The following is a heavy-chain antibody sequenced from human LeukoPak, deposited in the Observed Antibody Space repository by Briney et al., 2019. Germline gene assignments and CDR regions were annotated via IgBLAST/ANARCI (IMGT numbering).Heavy chain of an antibody. J-gene: IGHJ4*02. CDR2: IYYSGST. Sequence: NSSETLSLTCTVSGGSISSYFWSWIRQPPGKGLEWIGYIYYSGSTNYNPSIKSRVTISVDTSKNQFSLKLSSVTAADTAVYYCAREAYCGGDCYSGFDYWGQGTLVTVSS. D-gene: IGHD2-21*02. V-gene: IGHV4-59*01. CDR3: AREAYCGGDCYSGFDY. CDR1: GGSISSYF.